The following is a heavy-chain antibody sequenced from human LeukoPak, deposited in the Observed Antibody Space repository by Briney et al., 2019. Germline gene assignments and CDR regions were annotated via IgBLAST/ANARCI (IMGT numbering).Heavy chain of an antibody. D-gene: IGHD5-18*01. CDR2: INGEGSIV. Sequence: GGSLRLSCAASGFTFSSYWMHWVRQGPGIGLVWVSRINGEGSIVNYADSVKGRFTISRDNSKSTLYLQMNSLTAEDTAIYYCAKAIGYSYGYDDYWGQGTVVTVSS. V-gene: IGHV3-74*01. J-gene: IGHJ4*02. CDR1: GFTFSSYW. CDR3: AKAIGYSYGYDDY.